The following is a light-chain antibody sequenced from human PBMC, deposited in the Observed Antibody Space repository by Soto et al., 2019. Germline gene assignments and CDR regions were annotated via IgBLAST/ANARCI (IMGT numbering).Light chain of an antibody. Sequence: DIQMTQSPSTLSASVGDRVTIXXRASQSISTSLAWYQQKPGKAPNXLIYRASSLQSGVPSRFSGSGSGTEFTLTISSLQPDDFATYYCQQYKTSSRTFGQGTKVDIK. V-gene: IGKV1-5*03. CDR2: RAS. J-gene: IGKJ1*01. CDR1: QSISTS. CDR3: QQYKTSSRT.